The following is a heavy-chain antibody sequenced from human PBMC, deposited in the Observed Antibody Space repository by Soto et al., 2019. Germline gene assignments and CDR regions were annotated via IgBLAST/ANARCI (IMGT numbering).Heavy chain of an antibody. D-gene: IGHD6-19*01. J-gene: IGHJ4*02. CDR2: INAGNGNT. CDR1: GYTFTSYA. CDR3: ARIYSSGWTRPPYDY. V-gene: IGHV1-3*01. Sequence: ASVKVSCKASGYTFTSYAMHWLRQSPGQRLEWMGWINAGNGNTKYSQKFQGRVTITRDTSASTAYMELSSLRSEDTAVYYCARIYSSGWTRPPYDYWGQGTLVTVSS.